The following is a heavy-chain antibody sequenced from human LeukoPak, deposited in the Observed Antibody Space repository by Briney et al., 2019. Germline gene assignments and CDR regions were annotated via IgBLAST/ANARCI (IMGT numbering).Heavy chain of an antibody. J-gene: IGHJ4*02. CDR1: GFTFSSFW. Sequence: GGSLRLSCAASGFTFSSFWMHWVRQAPGKGLMWVSRINSDGSSTTYADSVKGRFTISRDNAKNTLYLHMSSLRAEDTAVYYCAKALPAVARGEFDYWGQGTLVTVSS. CDR3: AKALPAVARGEFDY. CDR2: INSDGSST. V-gene: IGHV3-74*03. D-gene: IGHD6-19*01.